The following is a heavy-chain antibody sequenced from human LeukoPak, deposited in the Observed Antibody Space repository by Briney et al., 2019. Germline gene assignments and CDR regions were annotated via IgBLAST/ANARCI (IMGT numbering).Heavy chain of an antibody. J-gene: IGHJ4*02. CDR3: ARRRCSGTTCYPYYLDF. CDR2: IHYSGSD. D-gene: IGHD2-15*01. CDR1: GDSISSYY. Sequence: SEPLSLTCTVSGDSISSYYWTWLRQPPGEGLEWIGYIHYSGSDNYNPSLKSRVTISVDTSKNQFSLKLSSVTAADTAVYYCARRRCSGTTCYPYYLDFWGQGTLVTVSS. V-gene: IGHV4-59*01.